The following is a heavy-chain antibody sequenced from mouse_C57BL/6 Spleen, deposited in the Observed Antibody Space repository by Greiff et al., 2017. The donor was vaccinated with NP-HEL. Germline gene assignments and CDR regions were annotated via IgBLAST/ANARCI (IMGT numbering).Heavy chain of an antibody. D-gene: IGHD1-1*01. CDR1: GYAFSSYW. J-gene: IGHJ4*01. Sequence: VQLQESGAELVKPGASVKISCKASGYAFSSYWMNWVKQRPGKGLEWIGQIYPGDGDTNYNGKFKGKATLTADKSSSTAYMQLSSLTSEDSAVYFCAPTVVDYYAMDYWGQGTSVTVSS. V-gene: IGHV1-80*01. CDR3: APTVVDYYAMDY. CDR2: IYPGDGDT.